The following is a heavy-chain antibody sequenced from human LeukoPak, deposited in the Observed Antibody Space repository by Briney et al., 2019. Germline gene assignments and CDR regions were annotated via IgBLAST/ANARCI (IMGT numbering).Heavy chain of an antibody. V-gene: IGHV6-1*01. CDR2: TYYTSKWYN. Sequence: SQTLSLTFAISGDSVSINRAAWNWVRQSPSRGLEWLGSTYYTSKWYNDYAVSVKSRITVNPDTSKNQFSLHLNSVTPEDTAVYYCARQGFRRFDPWGQGTLVTVSS. CDR1: GDSVSINRAA. D-gene: IGHD3-3*01. CDR3: ARQGFRRFDP. J-gene: IGHJ5*02.